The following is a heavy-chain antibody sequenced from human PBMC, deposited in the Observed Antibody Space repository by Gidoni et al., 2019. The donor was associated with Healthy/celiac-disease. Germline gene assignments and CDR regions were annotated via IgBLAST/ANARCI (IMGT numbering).Heavy chain of an antibody. Sequence: EVQLVEFGGGLVQPGRSLRLSCAASGFTFDDYALHWVRQAPGKGLEWVSGISWNSGNIGYADSVKGRFTISRDHAKNSLYLQMNTLRTEDTALYYCAKGSSYTESHTYFDSWGQGTLVTVSS. CDR3: AKGSSYTESHTYFDS. CDR2: ISWNSGNI. J-gene: IGHJ4*02. CDR1: GFTFDDYA. V-gene: IGHV3-9*01.